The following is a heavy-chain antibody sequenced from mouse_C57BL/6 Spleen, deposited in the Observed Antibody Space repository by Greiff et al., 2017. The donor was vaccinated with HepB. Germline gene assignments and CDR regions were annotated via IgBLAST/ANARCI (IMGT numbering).Heavy chain of an antibody. Sequence: EVMLVESGGGLVKPGGSLKLSCAASGFTFSDYGMHWVRQAPEKGLEWVAYISSGSSTIYYADTVKGRFTISRDNAKNTLFLQMTSLRSEDTAMYYCARPPPYGSTSYFDVWGTGTTVTVSS. CDR1: GFTFSDYG. D-gene: IGHD1-1*01. V-gene: IGHV5-17*01. J-gene: IGHJ1*03. CDR2: ISSGSSTI. CDR3: ARPPPYGSTSYFDV.